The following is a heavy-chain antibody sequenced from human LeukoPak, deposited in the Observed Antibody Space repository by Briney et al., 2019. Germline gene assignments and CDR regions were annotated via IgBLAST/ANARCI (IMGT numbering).Heavy chain of an antibody. CDR1: GYTLTELS. J-gene: IGHJ4*02. CDR3: ARGNRIVGATSFDY. V-gene: IGHV1-18*01. Sequence: ASVKVSCKVSGYTLTELSMHWVRQAPGQGLEWMGWISGYNGNTHYAQKLQGRVTMTTDTSTSTAYMELSSLRSEDTAVYYCARGNRIVGATSFDYWGQGTLVTVSS. CDR2: ISGYNGNT. D-gene: IGHD1-26*01.